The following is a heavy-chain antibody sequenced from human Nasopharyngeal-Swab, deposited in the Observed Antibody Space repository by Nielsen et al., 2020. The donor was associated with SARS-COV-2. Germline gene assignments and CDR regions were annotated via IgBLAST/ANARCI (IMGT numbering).Heavy chain of an antibody. Sequence: GESLKISCAASGFTFSSYSMNWVRQAPGKGLEWVSSISSSSSYIYYADSVKGRFTISRDNAKNSLYLQMNSLRAEDTAVYYCARHLPLRFLEWLFPDYFDCWGQGTLVTVSS. D-gene: IGHD3-3*01. J-gene: IGHJ4*02. CDR1: GFTFSSYS. CDR2: ISSSSSYI. V-gene: IGHV3-21*04. CDR3: ARHLPLRFLEWLFPDYFDC.